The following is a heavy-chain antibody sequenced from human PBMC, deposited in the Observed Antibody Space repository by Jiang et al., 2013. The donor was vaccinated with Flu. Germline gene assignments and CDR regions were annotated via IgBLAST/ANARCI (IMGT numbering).Heavy chain of an antibody. Sequence: GSGLVKPSETLSLTCTVSGGSISSYYWSWIRQPPGKGLEWIGYIYYSGSTNYNPSLKSRVTISVDTSKNQFSLKLSSVTAADTAVYYCARHLGEEYCSGGSWPPGLYYFDYVGPGNPGHRLL. CDR3: ARHLGEEYCSGGSWPPGLYYFDY. J-gene: IGHJ4*02. V-gene: IGHV4-59*08. CDR1: GGSISSYY. D-gene: IGHD2-15*01. CDR2: IYYSGST.